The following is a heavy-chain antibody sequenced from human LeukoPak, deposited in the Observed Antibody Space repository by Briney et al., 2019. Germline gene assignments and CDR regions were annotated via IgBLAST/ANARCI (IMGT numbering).Heavy chain of an antibody. D-gene: IGHD3-3*01. Sequence: RGSLRLSCAASGFTFSSYGMHWVRQAPGKGLEWVAFIRYDGSNKYYADSVKGRFTISRDNAKNSLYLQMNSLRAEDTAVYYCARGDYDFWSGSNWFDPWGQGTLVTVSS. CDR2: IRYDGSNK. J-gene: IGHJ5*02. CDR1: GFTFSSYG. V-gene: IGHV3-30*02. CDR3: ARGDYDFWSGSNWFDP.